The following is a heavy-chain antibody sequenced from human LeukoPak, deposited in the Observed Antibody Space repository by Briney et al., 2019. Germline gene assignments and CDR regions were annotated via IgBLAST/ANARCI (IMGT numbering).Heavy chain of an antibody. V-gene: IGHV1-24*01. CDR1: GSTLSKIS. J-gene: IGHJ4*02. D-gene: IGHD3-22*01. Sequence: ASVKVSCKVSGSTLSKISIDWVRQAPGKGPEWMGSVGHEDGTTIHAQKFQGRFNMTVDTATDTAYMEMSSLMSEDTAIYYCATGAIVFDYWGPGTLVTVSS. CDR3: ATGAIVFDY. CDR2: VGHEDGTT.